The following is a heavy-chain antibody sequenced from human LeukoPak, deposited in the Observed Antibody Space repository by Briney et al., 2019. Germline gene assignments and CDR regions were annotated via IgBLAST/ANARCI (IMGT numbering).Heavy chain of an antibody. CDR1: GGSFSGYY. CDR2: INHSGST. D-gene: IGHD3-10*01. CDR3: ARGRRVRGVIPRTYGMDV. Sequence: PSETLSLTCAVYGGSFSGYYWSWIRQPPGKGLEWIGEINHSGSTNYNPSLKSRVTISVDTSKNQFSLKLSSVTAADTAVYYCARGRRVRGVIPRTYGMDVWGKGTTVTVSS. J-gene: IGHJ6*04. V-gene: IGHV4-34*01.